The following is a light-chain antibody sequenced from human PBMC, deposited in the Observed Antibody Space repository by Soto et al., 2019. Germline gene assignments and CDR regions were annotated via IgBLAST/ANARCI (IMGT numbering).Light chain of an antibody. J-gene: IGKJ5*01. CDR1: QSLLYSSNNKTF. CDR2: WAS. CDR3: QQYYSSLAIT. Sequence: DIPMTQSPDSLAVSLGERATINCKSSQSLLYSSNNKTFLAWYQQKPGQPPKLLFYWASTRQSGVPDRFSGSGSGTDFTRTITGVQAEDVAVYYCQQYYSSLAITVGQGTRLEIK. V-gene: IGKV4-1*01.